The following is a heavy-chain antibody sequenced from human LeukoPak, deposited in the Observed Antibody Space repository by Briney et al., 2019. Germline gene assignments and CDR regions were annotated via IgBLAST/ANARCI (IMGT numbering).Heavy chain of an antibody. Sequence: GGSLRLSCAASGFAFSSFEMNWVRQAPGKGLEWVSYITSSDSTIYYADSVKGRFTISRDNPKNSLYLQMNSLRAEDTAVYYCARGALVGAFDYWGQGTLVTVSS. CDR3: ARGALVGAFDY. J-gene: IGHJ4*02. CDR2: ITSSDSTI. D-gene: IGHD1-26*01. CDR1: GFAFSSFE. V-gene: IGHV3-48*03.